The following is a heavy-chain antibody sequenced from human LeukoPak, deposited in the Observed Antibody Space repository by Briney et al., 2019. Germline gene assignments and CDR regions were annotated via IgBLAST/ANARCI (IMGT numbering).Heavy chain of an antibody. CDR2: ISSRSSTI. D-gene: IGHD3-22*01. J-gene: IGHJ4*02. V-gene: IGHV3-48*01. Sequence: GGSLRFSCAASGFTFSSYSMNWVRQAPGKGLEWVSYISSRSSTIYYADSVKGRFTISRDNAKNSLYLQMNSLRAEDTAVYYCAREPTGVIVVAMVGGEFDYWGQGTLVTVSS. CDR1: GFTFSSYS. CDR3: AREPTGVIVVAMVGGEFDY.